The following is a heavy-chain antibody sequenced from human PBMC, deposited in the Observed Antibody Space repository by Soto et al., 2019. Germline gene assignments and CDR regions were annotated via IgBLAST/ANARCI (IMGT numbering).Heavy chain of an antibody. D-gene: IGHD2-2*01. CDR3: AREVGHMDV. J-gene: IGHJ6*02. V-gene: IGHV1-18*04. Sequence: QVLLVQSGAEVKKPGASVKVSCKASGYTFTTYGINWVRQAPGQGLEWMGWVRPYNVDTTYAQKFQGRVTITTDTSTRTAYMELRSLRSDDTAVYYCAREVGHMDVWGQGTTVTVSS. CDR1: GYTFTTYG. CDR2: VRPYNVDT.